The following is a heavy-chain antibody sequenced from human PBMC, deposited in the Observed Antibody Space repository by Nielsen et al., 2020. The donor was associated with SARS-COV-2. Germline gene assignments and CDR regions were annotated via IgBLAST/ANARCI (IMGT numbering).Heavy chain of an antibody. J-gene: IGHJ5*02. CDR3: AVYSQYTSSLNWFDP. Sequence: GSLRLSCSVSGDSVSEYYWSWFRQAPGKEPEWIGYIFYSGTTDYNPSLRNRVSISMDTSKNQLSLRLRSVTAADTAIYYCAVYSQYTSSLNWFDPWGHGVLVTVSS. CDR2: IFYSGTT. CDR1: GDSVSEYY. D-gene: IGHD6-13*01. V-gene: IGHV4-59*08.